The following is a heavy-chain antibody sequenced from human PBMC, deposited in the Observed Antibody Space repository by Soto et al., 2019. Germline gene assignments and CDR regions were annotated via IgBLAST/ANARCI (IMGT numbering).Heavy chain of an antibody. CDR2: INGYTGNT. V-gene: IGHV1-18*01. Sequence: QVQLVQSGGEVKKPGASVKVSCKASGYTFTSYGFSWVRQAPGQGLEWMGWINGYTGNTHYAQKFQGRVTMTIDTSTSTAYMELWTRISDDTAVYYCARSWVTGKGGMDVWGQWTTVTVSS. CDR1: GYTFTSYG. D-gene: IGHD3-16*01. J-gene: IGHJ6*02. CDR3: ARSWVTGKGGMDV.